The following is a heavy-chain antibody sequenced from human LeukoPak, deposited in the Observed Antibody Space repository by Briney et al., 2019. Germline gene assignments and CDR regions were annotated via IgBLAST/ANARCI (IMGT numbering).Heavy chain of an antibody. V-gene: IGHV4-59*08. D-gene: IGHD6-6*01. J-gene: IGHJ4*02. CDR3: ARHRAYSSSSPFDY. CDR2: IYYTGST. Sequence: SETLSLTCSVSGGSISSLQWSWIRQPPGKGLEWIGYIYYTGSTNYNPSLKSRVTMFVDMSKNQFSLRLSSVTAADTAVYYCARHRAYSSSSPFDYWGQGTLVTVSS. CDR1: GGSISSLQ.